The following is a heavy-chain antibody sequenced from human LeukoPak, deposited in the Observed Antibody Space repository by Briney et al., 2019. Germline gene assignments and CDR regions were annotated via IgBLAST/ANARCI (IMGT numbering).Heavy chain of an antibody. CDR3: ARGAWGYSVHFDN. V-gene: IGHV3-74*01. J-gene: IGHJ4*02. D-gene: IGHD3-16*01. Sequence: GGSLRLSCATSGFTLSSYWMHWVRQPPGKGLVWVSRINSDRTDTNYADSAKGRFTISRDNTKNTVYLQMNSLGAEDTAVYYCARGAWGYSVHFDNWGQGALVTVSS. CDR1: GFTLSSYW. CDR2: INSDRTDT.